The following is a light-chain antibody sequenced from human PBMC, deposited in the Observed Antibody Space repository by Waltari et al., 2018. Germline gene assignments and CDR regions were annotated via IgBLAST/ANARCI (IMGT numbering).Light chain of an antibody. CDR2: SAS. J-gene: IGKJ1*01. Sequence: DIQMTQSPSSLSASVGDRVTFTCRASQDIRNALAWYQQKPGKPPKRLIYSASTLQSGVPLRFSGTGAGTEFTLTISSLQPEDFATYYCLQHHTYPWTFGQGTQVEIK. CDR3: LQHHTYPWT. V-gene: IGKV1-17*01. CDR1: QDIRNA.